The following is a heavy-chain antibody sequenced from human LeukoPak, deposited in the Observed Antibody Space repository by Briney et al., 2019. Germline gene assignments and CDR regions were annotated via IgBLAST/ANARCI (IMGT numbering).Heavy chain of an antibody. Sequence: GGSLRLSCEASGFTFSGYWMHWVRQAAGKGLEWVSRINSDGSDSSYADSVKGRFTISRDNSKNTLYLQMSSLRAEDTAVYYCVKGLYSGYDSPFDYWGQGTLVTVSS. CDR2: INSDGSDS. V-gene: IGHV3-74*01. D-gene: IGHD5-12*01. J-gene: IGHJ4*02. CDR1: GFTFSGYW. CDR3: VKGLYSGYDSPFDY.